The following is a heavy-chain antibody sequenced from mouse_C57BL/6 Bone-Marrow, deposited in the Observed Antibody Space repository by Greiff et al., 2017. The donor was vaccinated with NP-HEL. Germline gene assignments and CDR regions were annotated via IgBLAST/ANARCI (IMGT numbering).Heavy chain of an antibody. V-gene: IGHV1-18*01. CDR3: ARRWDGRYFDV. D-gene: IGHD1-1*01. J-gene: IGHJ1*03. CDR1: GYTFTDYN. Sequence: EVKLMESGPELVKPGASVKIPCKASGYTFTDYNMDWVKQSHGKSLEWIGDINPNNGGTIYNQKFKGKATLTVDKSSSTAYMELRSLTSEDTAVYYCARRWDGRYFDVWGTGTTVTVSS. CDR2: INPNNGGT.